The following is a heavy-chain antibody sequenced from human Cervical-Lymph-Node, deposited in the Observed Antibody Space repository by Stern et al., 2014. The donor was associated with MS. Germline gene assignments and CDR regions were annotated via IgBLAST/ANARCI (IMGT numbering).Heavy chain of an antibody. V-gene: IGHV1-24*01. D-gene: IGHD3-22*01. Sequence: QVQLVQSGAEVKKPGASMKVSCKLSTYTLTQLHIHWVRQAPGKGLEWMGGFDPGNGETVYARNFKGRFTITEDTSTDTAHMELSSLKSEDTAVYYCAAGTAVVMFDYWGQGTLVTVSS. J-gene: IGHJ4*02. CDR3: AAGTAVVMFDY. CDR1: TYTLTQLH. CDR2: FDPGNGET.